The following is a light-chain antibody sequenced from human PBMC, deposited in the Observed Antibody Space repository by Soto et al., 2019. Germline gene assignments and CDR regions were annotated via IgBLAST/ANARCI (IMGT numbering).Light chain of an antibody. J-gene: IGKJ1*01. CDR1: QDIGTY. CDR3: QQYNVYWT. Sequence: AIRMTQSPSSLSASTGDRVTIPCRASQDIGTYLAWYQQKPGKAPKLLIYAASSLQSGVPSRFSGSGSGTEFTLTISSLQPDDFATYYCQQYNVYWTFGQGTKVDI. V-gene: IGKV1-8*01. CDR2: AAS.